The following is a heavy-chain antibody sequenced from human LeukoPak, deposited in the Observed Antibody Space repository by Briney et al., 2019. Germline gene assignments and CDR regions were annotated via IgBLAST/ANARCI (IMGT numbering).Heavy chain of an antibody. Sequence: SETLSLTCTVSGYSISSGYYWAWIRQPPGKGLEWIGSIFHTGSTYHNPSLKSRVTISVDTSKNQFSLKLNSVTAADTAVYYCARDHSSSSEDYWGQGALVTVSS. CDR1: GYSISSGYY. D-gene: IGHD6-13*01. CDR3: ARDHSSSSEDY. J-gene: IGHJ4*02. CDR2: IFHTGST. V-gene: IGHV4-38-2*02.